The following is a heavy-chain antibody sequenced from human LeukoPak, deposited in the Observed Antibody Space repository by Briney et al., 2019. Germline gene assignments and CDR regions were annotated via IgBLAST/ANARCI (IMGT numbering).Heavy chain of an antibody. CDR1: GFTFSSYS. V-gene: IGHV3-48*01. Sequence: QTGGSLRLSCAASGFTFSSYSMNWVRQAPGKGLEWVSYISSSSSTIYYADSVKGRFTISRDNAKNSLYLQMNSLRAEDTAVYYCARVPRPGGVTPFDYWGQGTLVTVSS. D-gene: IGHD3-16*01. J-gene: IGHJ4*02. CDR2: ISSSSSTI. CDR3: ARVPRPGGVTPFDY.